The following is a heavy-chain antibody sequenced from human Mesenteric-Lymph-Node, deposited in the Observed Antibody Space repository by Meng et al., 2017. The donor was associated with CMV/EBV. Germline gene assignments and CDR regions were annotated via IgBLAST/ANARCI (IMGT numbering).Heavy chain of an antibody. CDR1: GYTFTSYD. D-gene: IGHD5-18*01. Sequence: ASVKVSCKASGYTFTSYDINWVRQATGQGLEWMGWMNPNSGGTNYAQKFQGRVTMTRDTSISTAYMELSRLRSDDTAVYYCARDGLGGYSYGFDYWGQGTLVTVSS. J-gene: IGHJ4*02. CDR2: MNPNSGGT. V-gene: IGHV1-2*02. CDR3: ARDGLGGYSYGFDY.